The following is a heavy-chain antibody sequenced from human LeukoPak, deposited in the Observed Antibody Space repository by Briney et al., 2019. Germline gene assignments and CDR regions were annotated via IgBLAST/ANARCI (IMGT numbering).Heavy chain of an antibody. V-gene: IGHV4-61*02. CDR1: GGSISSGSYY. Sequence: PSETLSLXCTVSGGSISSGSYYWSWIRQPAGKGLEWIGRIYTSGSTNYNPSLKSRVTISVDTSKNQFSLKLSSVTAADTAVYYCARAGAMVFSGPWGQGTLVTVSS. J-gene: IGHJ5*02. CDR3: ARAGAMVFSGP. D-gene: IGHD5-18*01. CDR2: IYTSGST.